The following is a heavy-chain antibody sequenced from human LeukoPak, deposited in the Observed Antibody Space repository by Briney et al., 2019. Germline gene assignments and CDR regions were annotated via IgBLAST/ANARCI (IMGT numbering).Heavy chain of an antibody. CDR3: ARHKWELISDNWFDP. Sequence: GGSLRPSCTASGFPFSTYWLSWVRQAPGKGLEWVANINQDGSGEYYAGSVKGRFTISRDNAKNSLYLQMNSLRAEDTAVYYCARHKWELISDNWFDPWGQGTLVTVSS. CDR1: GFPFSTYW. CDR2: INQDGSGE. D-gene: IGHD1-26*01. V-gene: IGHV3-7*03. J-gene: IGHJ5*02.